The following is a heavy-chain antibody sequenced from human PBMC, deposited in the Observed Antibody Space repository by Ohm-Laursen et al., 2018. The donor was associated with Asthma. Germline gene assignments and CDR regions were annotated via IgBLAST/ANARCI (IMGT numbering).Heavy chain of an antibody. V-gene: IGHV3-7*05. J-gene: IGHJ4*02. CDR3: ARDSGWNALDY. CDR1: GLPFNTSW. Sequence: SLRLSCTASGLPFNTSWMTWVRQVPGKGLEWVANIKPDGTENAYLDSVRGRFTISKDNAKNSLFLQMNSLRGEDTALYYCARDSGWNALDYWGQGTLVSVSS. D-gene: IGHD1-1*01. CDR2: IKPDGTEN.